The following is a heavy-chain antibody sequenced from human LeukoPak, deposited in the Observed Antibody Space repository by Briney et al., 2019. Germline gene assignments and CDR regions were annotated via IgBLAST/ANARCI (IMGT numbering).Heavy chain of an antibody. V-gene: IGHV3-23*01. CDR3: AKYLPRGIAVAGTKVPY. CDR1: GFNFRGQA. J-gene: IGHJ4*02. CDR2: ISGRGETT. D-gene: IGHD6-19*01. Sequence: GGSLRLSCAASGFNFRGQAMSWVRQGPGKGLEWVAGISGRGETTYYADSVKGRFTISRDNSKNTLYLQMNSLRAEDTAVYYYAKYLPRGIAVAGTKVPYWGQGTLVTVSS.